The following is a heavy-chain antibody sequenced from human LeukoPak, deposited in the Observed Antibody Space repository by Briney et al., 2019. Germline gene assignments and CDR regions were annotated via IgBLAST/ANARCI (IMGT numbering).Heavy chain of an antibody. CDR2: ITPYNGDT. CDR3: ARVAGVSYNYFDS. CDR1: GDTFSSYY. D-gene: IGHD1-26*01. J-gene: IGHJ4*02. Sequence: ASVKVSCKASGDTFSSYYVHWVRQAPGQGLEWMGWITPYNGDTNYAQNLQDRVTMTTDTSTSTAYMELRSLRSDDTAVYFCARVAGVSYNYFDSWGQGTLVTVSS. V-gene: IGHV1-18*04.